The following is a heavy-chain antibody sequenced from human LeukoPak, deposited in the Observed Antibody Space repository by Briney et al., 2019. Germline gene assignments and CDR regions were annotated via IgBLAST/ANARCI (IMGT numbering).Heavy chain of an antibody. CDR1: GGTFSSYA. Sequence: SVKVSCKASGGTFSSYAISWVRQAPGQGLEWMGGIIPIFGTANYAQKFQGRVTITADKSTSTAYMELSSLRSEGTAVYYCARSPIKDIAAASYYFDYWGQGTLVTVSS. CDR3: ARSPIKDIAAASYYFDY. D-gene: IGHD6-13*01. CDR2: IIPIFGTA. V-gene: IGHV1-69*06. J-gene: IGHJ4*02.